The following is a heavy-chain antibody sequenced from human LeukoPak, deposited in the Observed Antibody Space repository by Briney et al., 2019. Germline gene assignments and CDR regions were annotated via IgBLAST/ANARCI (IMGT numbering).Heavy chain of an antibody. CDR3: ARDRYGSGSSDFDY. V-gene: IGHV4-34*01. D-gene: IGHD3-10*01. Sequence: PSETLSLTCAVYGGSFSGYYWSWIRQPPGKGLEWIGEINHSGSTNYNPSLKSRVTISVDTSKNQFSLKLSSVTAADTAVYYCARDRYGSGSSDFDYWCQGTLVTVSS. J-gene: IGHJ4*02. CDR1: GGSFSGYY. CDR2: INHSGST.